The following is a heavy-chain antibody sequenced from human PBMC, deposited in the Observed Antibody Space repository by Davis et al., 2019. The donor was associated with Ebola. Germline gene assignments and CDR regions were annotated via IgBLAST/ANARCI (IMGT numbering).Heavy chain of an antibody. D-gene: IGHD1-26*01. CDR3: VRGWGRTGMGV. Sequence: HSQTLSLTCAISGDSVAGGTGGWNWIRQSPWRGVEGVGRREDSSKGFNDYAVSVKSRITINPDTSKNQFSLQLSSVTPEDTAVYYCVRGWGRTGMGVWGQGTTVIVSS. V-gene: IGHV6-1*01. J-gene: IGHJ6*02. CDR2: REDSSKGFN. CDR1: GDSVAGGTGG.